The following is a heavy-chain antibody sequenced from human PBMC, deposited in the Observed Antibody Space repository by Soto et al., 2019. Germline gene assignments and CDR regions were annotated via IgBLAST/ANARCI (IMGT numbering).Heavy chain of an antibody. J-gene: IGHJ5*02. CDR3: ARTLFTKSRSMDKWFDP. CDR2: IYYSGST. V-gene: IGHV4-59*01. D-gene: IGHD2-2*03. CDR1: GGSISSYY. Sequence: PSETLSLTCTVSGGSISSYYWSWIRQPPGKGLEWIGYIYYSGSTNYNPSLKSRVTISVDTSKNQFSLKLSSVTAADTAVYYCARTLFTKSRSMDKWFDPWGQGTLVTVSS.